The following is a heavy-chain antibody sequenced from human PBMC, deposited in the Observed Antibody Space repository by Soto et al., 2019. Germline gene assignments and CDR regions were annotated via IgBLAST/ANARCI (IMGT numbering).Heavy chain of an antibody. CDR1: GGSFSGYY. CDR2: INHSGST. D-gene: IGHD3-3*01. Sequence: SETLSLTCAVYGGSFSGYYWSWIRQPPGKGLEWIGEINHSGSTNYNPSLKSRVTISVDTSKNQFSLKLSSVTAADTAVYYCARGLPYITIFGVVTLREGWFDPWGQGTLVTVSS. V-gene: IGHV4-34*01. CDR3: ARGLPYITIFGVVTLREGWFDP. J-gene: IGHJ5*02.